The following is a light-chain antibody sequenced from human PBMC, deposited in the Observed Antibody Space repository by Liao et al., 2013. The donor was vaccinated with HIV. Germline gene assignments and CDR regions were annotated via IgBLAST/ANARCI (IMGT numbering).Light chain of an antibody. CDR1: KLGHKY. V-gene: IGLV3-1*01. Sequence: SYELTQPPSVSVSPGQTASIPCSGDKLGHKYACWYQQKPGQSPVLVIYQDSKRPSGIPERFSGSNSVNTATLTISRVEAGDEADYYCQVWDSTSYVVFGGGTKLTVL. CDR2: QDS. CDR3: QVWDSTSYVV. J-gene: IGLJ2*01.